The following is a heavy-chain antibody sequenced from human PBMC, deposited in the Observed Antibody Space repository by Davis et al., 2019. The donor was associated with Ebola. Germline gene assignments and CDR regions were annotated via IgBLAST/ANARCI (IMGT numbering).Heavy chain of an antibody. J-gene: IGHJ4*02. CDR1: GGSFSGYY. CDR2: INHSGST. CDR3: ARRRWLQLLDY. V-gene: IGHV4-34*01. Sequence: MPSETLSLTCAVYGGSFSGYYWSWIRQPPGKGLEWIGEINHSGSTNYNPSLKSRVTISVDTSKNQFSLKLSSVTAADTAVYYCARRRWLQLLDYWGQGTLVTVSS. D-gene: IGHD5-24*01.